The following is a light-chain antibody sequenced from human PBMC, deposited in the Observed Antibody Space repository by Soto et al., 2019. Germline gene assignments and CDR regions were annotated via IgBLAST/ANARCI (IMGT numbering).Light chain of an antibody. CDR1: QSVSTY. Sequence: EIVLTQSPATLSLSPGERATLSCRASQSVSTYLAWFQQLPGQAPRLLIYDASNRATGIPARFSGSGSGTDFTLTISSLEPEDFAVYYCQQRSNWPRTVGQGTKVDTK. CDR3: QQRSNWPRT. CDR2: DAS. V-gene: IGKV3-11*01. J-gene: IGKJ1*01.